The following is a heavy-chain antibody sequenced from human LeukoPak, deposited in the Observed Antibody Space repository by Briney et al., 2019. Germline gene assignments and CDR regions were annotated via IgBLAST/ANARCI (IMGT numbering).Heavy chain of an antibody. V-gene: IGHV4-59*08. J-gene: IGHJ4*01. CDR1: GSSIHNKF. CDR2: IYSSGSA. D-gene: IGHD3-22*01. Sequence: SETLSLTCTVYGSSIHNKFWTWIRQPPGKGLEWIGYIYSSGSANYNPSLKSRVIISGDTSKNQISLKLTSVTAADTAVYFCARHRDYYDTWGRGTLLTVCS. CDR3: ARHRDYYDT.